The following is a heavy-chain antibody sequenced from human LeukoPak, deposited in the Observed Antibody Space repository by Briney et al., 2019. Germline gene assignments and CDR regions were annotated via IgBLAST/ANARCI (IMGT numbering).Heavy chain of an antibody. CDR2: ISGSGGST. CDR3: AKGLGDYYGSGSYKPYDY. Sequence: GSLRLSCAASGFTFSSYAMSWVRQAPGKGLEWVSAISGSGGSTYYADSVKGRFTISRDNSKNTLYLQMNSLRAEDTAVYYCAKGLGDYYGSGSYKPYDYWGQGTLVTVSS. CDR1: GFTFSSYA. V-gene: IGHV3-23*01. D-gene: IGHD3-10*01. J-gene: IGHJ4*02.